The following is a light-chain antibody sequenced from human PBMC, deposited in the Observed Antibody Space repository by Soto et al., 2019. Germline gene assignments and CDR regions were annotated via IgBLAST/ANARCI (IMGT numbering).Light chain of an antibody. CDR2: DVS. Sequence: QSVLTQPRSVSGSPGQSVTISCTGTSSYVGGYNYVSWYQQHPGKAPKLMIYDVSKRPSGVPDRFSGSKSGTTASLTISGLQAEDEADYYCCLFAGSYTSCVFGTGTKVT. CDR3: CLFAGSYTSCV. V-gene: IGLV2-11*01. CDR1: SSYVGGYNY. J-gene: IGLJ1*01.